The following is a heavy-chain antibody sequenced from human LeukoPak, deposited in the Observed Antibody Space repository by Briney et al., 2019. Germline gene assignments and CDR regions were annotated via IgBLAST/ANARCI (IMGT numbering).Heavy chain of an antibody. CDR1: GGSISSYY. V-gene: IGHV4-59*01. CDR3: ASSRGSSGYVYYYYYYMDV. CDR2: IYYSGST. D-gene: IGHD3-22*01. J-gene: IGHJ6*03. Sequence: SETLSLTCTVSGGSISSYYWSWIRQPPGKGLEWIGYIYYSGSTNYNPSLKSRVTISEDTSKDQFSLKLSSVTAADTAVYYCASSRGSSGYVYYYYYYMDVWGKGTTVTVSS.